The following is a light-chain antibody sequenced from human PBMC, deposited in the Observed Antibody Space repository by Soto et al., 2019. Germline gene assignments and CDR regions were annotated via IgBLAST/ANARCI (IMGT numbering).Light chain of an antibody. Sequence: DIQMTQSPSTLSASVGDRVTITCRASQSISSWLAWYQQKPGKAPKLLIYKASSLDSGVPSRFSGSGSGTEFTLPISSLQPDDFATDYCQQYNSYPGTFGQGTKVEIK. CDR1: QSISSW. CDR3: QQYNSYPGT. V-gene: IGKV1-5*03. CDR2: KAS. J-gene: IGKJ1*01.